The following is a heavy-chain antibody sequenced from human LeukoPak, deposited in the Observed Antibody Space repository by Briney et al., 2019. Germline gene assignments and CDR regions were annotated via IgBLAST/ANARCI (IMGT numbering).Heavy chain of an antibody. J-gene: IGHJ5*02. V-gene: IGHV4-59*01. CDR2: IYYSGST. D-gene: IGHD4-11*01. Sequence: TSETLSLTCTVSGGSISSYYWSWIRQPPGKGLEWIGYIYYSGSTNYNPSLKSRVTISVDTSKNQFSLKLGSVTAADTAVYHCARSSTVTTRWRFDPWGQGTLVTVSS. CDR1: GGSISSYY. CDR3: ARSSTVTTRWRFDP.